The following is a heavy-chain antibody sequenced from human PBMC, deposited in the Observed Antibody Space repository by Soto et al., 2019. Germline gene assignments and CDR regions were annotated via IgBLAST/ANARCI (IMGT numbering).Heavy chain of an antibody. CDR1: GFTFSSYG. V-gene: IGHV3-30*18. Sequence: GGSLRLSCAASGFTFSSYGMHWVRQAPGKGQEWVAVISYDGSNKYYADSVKGRFTISRDNSKNTLYLQINSLRAEDTAVYYCAKYYLQGGYSYGFGFDYWGQGTLVTVSS. CDR2: ISYDGSNK. D-gene: IGHD5-18*01. J-gene: IGHJ4*02. CDR3: AKYYLQGGYSYGFGFDY.